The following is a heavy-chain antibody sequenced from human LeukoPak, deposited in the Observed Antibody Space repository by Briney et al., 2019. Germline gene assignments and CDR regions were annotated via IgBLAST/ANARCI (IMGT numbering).Heavy chain of an antibody. D-gene: IGHD2-2*01. V-gene: IGHV3-23*01. Sequence: GGSLGLSCAASGFTFSSYAMSWVRQAPGKGLEWVSAISGSGGSTYYADSVKGRFTISRDNSKNTLYLQMNSLRAEDTAVYYCAKDHRIYCSSTSCPPFDYWGQGTLVTVSS. J-gene: IGHJ4*02. CDR2: ISGSGGST. CDR1: GFTFSSYA. CDR3: AKDHRIYCSSTSCPPFDY.